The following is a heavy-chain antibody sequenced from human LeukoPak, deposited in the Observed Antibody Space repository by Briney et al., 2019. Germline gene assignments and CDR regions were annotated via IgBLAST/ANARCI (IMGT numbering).Heavy chain of an antibody. CDR2: MNPNSGNT. CDR1: GYTFTSYD. V-gene: IGHV1-8*01. CDR3: ARGDNYYDSSGYDY. J-gene: IGHJ4*02. D-gene: IGHD3-22*01. Sequence: ASVKVSCKASGYTFTSYDINWVRQATGQGLEWMGWMNPNSGNTDYAQKFQGRVTMTRNTSISTAYMELSSLRFEDTAVYYCARGDNYYDSSGYDYWGQGTLVTVSS.